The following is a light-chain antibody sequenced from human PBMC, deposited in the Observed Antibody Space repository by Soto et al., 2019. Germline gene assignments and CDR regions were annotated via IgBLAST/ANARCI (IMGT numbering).Light chain of an antibody. CDR3: QQQGT. J-gene: IGKJ2*01. Sequence: EIVLTQSPGTLSLSPGERATLSCRASRSLSSSYVVWYQQKPGQAPRLLIYAASRRATGIPDRFSGSGSATEYTLTISRLEPEDVAVDYCQQQGTFGQGTKLEIK. CDR1: RSLSSSY. V-gene: IGKV3-20*01. CDR2: AAS.